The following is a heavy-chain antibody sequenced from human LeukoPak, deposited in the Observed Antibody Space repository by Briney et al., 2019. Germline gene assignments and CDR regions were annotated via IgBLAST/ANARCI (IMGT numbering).Heavy chain of an antibody. CDR2: ISSDSKII. D-gene: IGHD1-26*01. J-gene: IGHJ4*02. V-gene: IGHV3-48*02. CDR1: GFTFTTYN. Sequence: GGSLRLSCAASGFTFTTYNMNWVRQAPGKGLECVSFISSDSKIIYYADSVKGRFTVSRDNAKNSLYLQMNSLTDEDTAVYYCARNPAGIGDYWGQGTLVTVSS. CDR3: ARNPAGIGDY.